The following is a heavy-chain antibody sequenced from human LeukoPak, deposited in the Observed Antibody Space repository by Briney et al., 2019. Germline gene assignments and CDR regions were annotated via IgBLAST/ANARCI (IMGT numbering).Heavy chain of an antibody. CDR1: SYTFTNYA. Sequence: GASVKVSCKASSYTFTNYAFTWVRQAPGQGLEWMGWISAYNGNTNYAQKLQGRVTMTTDTSTSTAYMELRSLRSDDTAVYYCARSYDILTGYALYWGQGTLVTVSS. D-gene: IGHD3-9*01. CDR2: ISAYNGNT. CDR3: ARSYDILTGYALY. J-gene: IGHJ4*02. V-gene: IGHV1-18*01.